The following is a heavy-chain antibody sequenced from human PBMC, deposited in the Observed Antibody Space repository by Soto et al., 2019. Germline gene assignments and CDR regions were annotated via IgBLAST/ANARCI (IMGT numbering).Heavy chain of an antibody. CDR1: GGSISSGGYS. V-gene: IGHV4-30-2*01. CDR2: IYHSGST. J-gene: IGHJ4*02. D-gene: IGHD4-17*01. Sequence: QLQLQESGSGLVKPSQTLSLTCAVSGGSISSGGYSWSWIRQPPGKGLEWIGYIYHSGSTYYNPSLKSRVTISVDRSKNQFSLKLSSVTAADTAVYYCARGPPSAGEGASIHYFDYWGQGTLVTVSS. CDR3: ARGPPSAGEGASIHYFDY.